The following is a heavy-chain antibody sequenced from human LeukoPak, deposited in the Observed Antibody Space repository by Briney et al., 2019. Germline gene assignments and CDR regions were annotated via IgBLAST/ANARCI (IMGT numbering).Heavy chain of an antibody. CDR3: ARDRYSSSSDYYGMDV. Sequence: PSETLSLTCTVSGGSISSYYWSWIRQPPGKGLEWIGYIYYSGSTNYNPSLKSRVTISVDTSKNQFSLKLSSVTAADTAAYYCARDRYSSSSDYYGMDVWGQGTTVTVSS. J-gene: IGHJ6*02. V-gene: IGHV4-59*01. D-gene: IGHD6-6*01. CDR1: GGSISSYY. CDR2: IYYSGST.